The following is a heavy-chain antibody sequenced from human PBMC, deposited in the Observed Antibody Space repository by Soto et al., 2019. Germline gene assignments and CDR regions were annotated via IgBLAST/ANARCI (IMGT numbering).Heavy chain of an antibody. CDR2: IYYSGST. V-gene: IGHV4-39*01. CDR1: GGSISSSSYY. J-gene: IGHJ5*02. D-gene: IGHD3-10*01. Sequence: PSETLSLTCTVSGGSISSSSYYWGWIRQPPGKGLEWIGSIYYSGSTYYNPSLMSRVTISVDTSKNQFSLKLSSVTAADTAVYYCARQRHGGWFDPWGQGTLVTVSS. CDR3: ARQRHGGWFDP.